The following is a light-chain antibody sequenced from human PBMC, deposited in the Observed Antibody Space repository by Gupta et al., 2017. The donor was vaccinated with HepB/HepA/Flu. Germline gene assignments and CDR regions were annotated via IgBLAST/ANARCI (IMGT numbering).Light chain of an antibody. CDR2: KAS. V-gene: IGKV1-5*03. CDR3: RQYDSFPYS. Sequence: DIQMTQSPSTLSVSVGQRVTITCRASQNVNTYVAWYKQIPGKAPELLIYKASYLQSGVPSRFSGSGSGTEFTLTITNLQPADFVTYYCRQYDSFPYSFGQGTKLEIK. CDR1: QNVNTY. J-gene: IGKJ2*03.